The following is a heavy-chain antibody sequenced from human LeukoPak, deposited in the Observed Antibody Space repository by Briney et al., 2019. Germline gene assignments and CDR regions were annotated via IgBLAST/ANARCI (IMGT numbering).Heavy chain of an antibody. V-gene: IGHV4-34*01. CDR1: GGSFSGYY. Sequence: PSETLSLTCAVYGGSFSGYYWSRIRQPPGKGLEWIGEINHSGSTNYNPSLKSRVTISVDTSKNQFSLKLSSVTAADTAVYYCARGYSSGYYYGFDYWGQGTLVTVSS. CDR3: ARGYSSGYYYGFDY. J-gene: IGHJ4*02. D-gene: IGHD3-22*01. CDR2: INHSGST.